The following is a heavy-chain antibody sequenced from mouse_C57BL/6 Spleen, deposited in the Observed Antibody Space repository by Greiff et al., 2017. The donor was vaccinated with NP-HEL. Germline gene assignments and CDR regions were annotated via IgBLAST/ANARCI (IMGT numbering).Heavy chain of an antibody. J-gene: IGHJ4*01. CDR1: GYSFTDYN. V-gene: IGHV1-39*01. D-gene: IGHD2-4*01. Sequence: VQLKESGPELVKPGASVKISCKASGYSFTDYNMNWVKQSNGKSLEWIGVINPNYGTTSYNQKFKGKATLTVDQSSTTAYMHLNSLTSEDSAVYYCASWTPHYYYGHYAMDYWGQGTSVTVSS. CDR3: ASWTPHYYYGHYAMDY. CDR2: INPNYGTT.